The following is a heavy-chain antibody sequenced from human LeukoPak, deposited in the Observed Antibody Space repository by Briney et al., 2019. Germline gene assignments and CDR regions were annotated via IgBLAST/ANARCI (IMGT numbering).Heavy chain of an antibody. CDR2: ISSSSSYI. Sequence: GGSLRLSCATSGFTLSSYSMNWVRQAPGKGLEWVSSISSSSSYIYYADSVKGRFAISRDNAKNSLYLQMNSLRAEDTAVYYCARGGDFWSGYSRGYYMDVWGKGTTVTVSS. D-gene: IGHD3-3*01. CDR3: ARGGDFWSGYSRGYYMDV. CDR1: GFTLSSYS. V-gene: IGHV3-21*04. J-gene: IGHJ6*03.